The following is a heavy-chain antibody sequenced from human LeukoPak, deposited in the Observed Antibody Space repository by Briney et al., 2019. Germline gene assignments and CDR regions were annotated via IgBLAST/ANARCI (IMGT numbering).Heavy chain of an antibody. CDR1: GFTFGSDW. J-gene: IGHJ1*01. Sequence: GGSLRLSCAASGFTFGSDWMHWVRQAPGKGLEWVSRMNSDGSSISCADSVKGRFTISRDNAKNTLYLQMNSLRAEDTAVYYRARVGYYDSSGYYAYLQHWGQGTLVTVSS. CDR2: MNSDGSSI. CDR3: ARVGYYDSSGYYAYLQH. V-gene: IGHV3-74*01. D-gene: IGHD3-22*01.